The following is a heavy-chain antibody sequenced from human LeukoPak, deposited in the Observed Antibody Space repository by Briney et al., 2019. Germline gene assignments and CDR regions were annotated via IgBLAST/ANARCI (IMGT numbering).Heavy chain of an antibody. CDR1: GGSFSGYY. CDR2: IYYSGST. J-gene: IGHJ4*02. CDR3: ARVQVRGVIISKFDY. V-gene: IGHV4-59*01. D-gene: IGHD3-10*01. Sequence: SETLSLTCAVYGGSFSGYYWSWIRQPPGKGLEWIGYIYYSGSTNYNPSLKSRVTISVDTSKNQFSLKLSSVTAADTAVYYCARVQVRGVIISKFDYWGQGTLVTVSS.